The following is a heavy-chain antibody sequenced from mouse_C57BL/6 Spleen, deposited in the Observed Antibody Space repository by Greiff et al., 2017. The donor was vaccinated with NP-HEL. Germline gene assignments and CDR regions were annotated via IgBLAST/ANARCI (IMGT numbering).Heavy chain of an antibody. D-gene: IGHD2-3*01. Sequence: QVQLQQSGPGLVAPSQSLSITCTVSGFSLTSYGVDWVRQSPGKGLEWLGVIWGVGSTNYNSALKSRLSISKDNSKSQVFLKMNSLQTDDTAMYYCASGGYSSWFAYWGQGTLVTVSA. CDR1: GFSLTSYG. CDR2: IWGVGST. CDR3: ASGGYSSWFAY. V-gene: IGHV2-6*01. J-gene: IGHJ3*01.